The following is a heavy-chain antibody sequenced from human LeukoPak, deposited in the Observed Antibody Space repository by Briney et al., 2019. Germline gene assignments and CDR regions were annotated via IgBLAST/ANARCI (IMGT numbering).Heavy chain of an antibody. CDR1: GGSISSSSYY. CDR2: IYYSGST. D-gene: IGHD3-22*01. J-gene: IGHJ3*02. CDR3: ACLTTADAFDI. V-gene: IGHV4-39*07. Sequence: SSETLSLTCTVSGGSISSSSYYWGWIRQPPGKGLERIGSIYYSGSTYYNPSLKSRVTISVDTSKNQFSLKLSSVTAADTAVYYCACLTTADAFDIWGQGTKVTVSS.